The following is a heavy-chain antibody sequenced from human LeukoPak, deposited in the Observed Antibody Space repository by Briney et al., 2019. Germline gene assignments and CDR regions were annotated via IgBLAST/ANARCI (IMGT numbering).Heavy chain of an antibody. D-gene: IGHD6-13*01. CDR3: ARELTVAAGGFYYYMDV. CDR1: GGSISSYY. CDR2: IYTSGST. J-gene: IGHJ6*03. V-gene: IGHV4-4*07. Sequence: SETLSLTCTVSGGSISSYYWSWIRQPAGKGLEWIGRIYTSGSTNYNPSLKSRVTMSVDTSKNQFSLKLSSVTAADTAVYYCARELTVAAGGFYYYMDVWGKGTTVTISS.